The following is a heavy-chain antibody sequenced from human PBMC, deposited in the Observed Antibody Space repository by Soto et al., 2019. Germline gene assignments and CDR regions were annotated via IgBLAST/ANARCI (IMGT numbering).Heavy chain of an antibody. CDR3: ARGYYDSRGQSNTFDV. Sequence: SETLSLTCTVSGASISSSYRSWIRQSPGKGLEWIGYVHYSGGTKDNPSLNGRVSLSIDTSKNQFSLKLSSVAAADTAVYYCARGYYDSRGQSNTFDVWGQGTMVTGSS. CDR2: VHYSGGT. V-gene: IGHV4-59*01. CDR1: GASISSSY. D-gene: IGHD3-22*01. J-gene: IGHJ3*01.